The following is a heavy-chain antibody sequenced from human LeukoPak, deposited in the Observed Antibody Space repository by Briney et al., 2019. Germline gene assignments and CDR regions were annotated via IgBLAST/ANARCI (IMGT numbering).Heavy chain of an antibody. D-gene: IGHD6-19*01. J-gene: IGHJ3*02. CDR1: GFTFRSYG. CDR3: ARDGGIAVADTDAFDI. V-gene: IGHV3-30*03. Sequence: PGGSLRLSCAASGFTFRSYGMHWVRQAPGKGLEWVALISYNGINKYYADSVKGRFTISRDNSKNTLYLQMNSLRAEDTAVYYCARDGGIAVADTDAFDIWGQGTMVTVSS. CDR2: ISYNGINK.